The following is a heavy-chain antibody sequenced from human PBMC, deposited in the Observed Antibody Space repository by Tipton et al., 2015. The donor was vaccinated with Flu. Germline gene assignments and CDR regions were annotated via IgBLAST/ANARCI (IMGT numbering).Heavy chain of an antibody. CDR3: ARAARHYYGSSGYYPDAFDI. Sequence: TLSLTCTVSGYSISSGYYWGWIRQPPGKGLEWIGSIYHSGSTYYNPSLKSRVTISVDTSKNQFSLKLSSVTAADTAVYYCARAARHYYGSSGYYPDAFDIWGQGTMVTVSS. CDR2: IYHSGST. D-gene: IGHD3-22*01. V-gene: IGHV4-38-2*02. J-gene: IGHJ3*02. CDR1: GYSISSGYY.